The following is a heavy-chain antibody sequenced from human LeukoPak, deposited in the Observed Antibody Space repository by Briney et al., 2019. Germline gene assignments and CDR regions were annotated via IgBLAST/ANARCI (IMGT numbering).Heavy chain of an antibody. J-gene: IGHJ5*02. CDR2: INHSGST. V-gene: IGHV4-34*01. CDR3: ARAPDLITTLNWFDP. Sequence: PSETLSLTCAVYGGSFSGYYWSWIRQPPGKGLEWIGEINHSGSTNYNPSLKSRVTISVDTSKNQFSLKLSSVTAADTAVYYCARAPDLITTLNWFDPWGQGTLVTVSS. D-gene: IGHD3-22*01. CDR1: GGSFSGYY.